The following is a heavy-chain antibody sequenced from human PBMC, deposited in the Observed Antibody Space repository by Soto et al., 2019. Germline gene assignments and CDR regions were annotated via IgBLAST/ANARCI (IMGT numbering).Heavy chain of an antibody. CDR3: ARDKITGIFEY. CDR1: GGSFSGYY. D-gene: IGHD2-8*02. J-gene: IGHJ4*02. CDR2: INHSGST. Sequence: QVQLQQWGAGLLKPSETLSLTCAVYGGSFSGYYWTWIRQPPGTGLEWIGEINHSGSTNYNPSLKSRVTISVDTSKNQFSLKLTSVTAADTAVYYCARDKITGIFEYLGQGTLVTVSS. V-gene: IGHV4-34*01.